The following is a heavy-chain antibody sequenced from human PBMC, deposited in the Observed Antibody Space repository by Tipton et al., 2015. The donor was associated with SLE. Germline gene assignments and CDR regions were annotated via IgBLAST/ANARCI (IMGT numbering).Heavy chain of an antibody. CDR2: IYSGSS. CDR3: ATVNCSLGGCILDS. D-gene: IGHD2-15*01. CDR1: GGSISTFF. J-gene: IGHJ4*02. V-gene: IGHV4-59*01. Sequence: TLSLTCTVSGGSISTFFWSWIRQPPGKGLEWIGYIYSGSSYFNPSLRSRVSMSIDKSKNQFSLTMSSVTAADTAVYYCATVNCSLGGCILDSWGRGTLVTVSS.